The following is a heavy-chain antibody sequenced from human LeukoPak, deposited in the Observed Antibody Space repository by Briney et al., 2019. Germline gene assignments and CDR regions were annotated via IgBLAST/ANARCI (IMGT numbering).Heavy chain of an antibody. D-gene: IGHD2-21*01. CDR2: IYYSGST. CDR3: ARGAMPGAIPRVDWFDP. J-gene: IGHJ5*02. V-gene: IGHV4-59*01. Sequence: SEILSLTCTVSGGSISSYYWSWIRQPPGKGLEWIGYIYYSGSTNYNPSLKSRVTISVDTSKNQFSLKLSSVTAADTAVYYCARGAMPGAIPRVDWFDPWGQGTLVTVSS. CDR1: GGSISSYY.